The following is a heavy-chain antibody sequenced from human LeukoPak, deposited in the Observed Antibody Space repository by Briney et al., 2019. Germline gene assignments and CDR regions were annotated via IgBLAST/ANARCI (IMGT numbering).Heavy chain of an antibody. Sequence: SVKVSCKASGDTFSSYAISWVRQAPGQGLEWMGGIIPIFGTANYAQKFQGRVTITADESTSTAYMELSSLRSEDTAVYYCAKDQVAVGGRRYDFDYWGPGTLVTVSS. CDR1: GDTFSSYA. CDR3: AKDQVAVGGRRYDFDY. D-gene: IGHD6-19*01. V-gene: IGHV1-69*13. CDR2: IIPIFGTA. J-gene: IGHJ4*02.